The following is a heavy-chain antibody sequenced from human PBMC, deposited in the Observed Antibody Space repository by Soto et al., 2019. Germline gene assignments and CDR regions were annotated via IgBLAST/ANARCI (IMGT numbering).Heavy chain of an antibody. CDR1: VGSISSGGYS. Sequence: NPSETVSLTCAFSVGSISSGGYSCTWIRQPPWKGLEWIGYIYHSGNTYYNPSLKSRVTISGDRSKNQFTLNLSSVTAADTAVYYCASNLADDDALHVLGQGT. J-gene: IGHJ3*01. CDR2: IYHSGNT. D-gene: IGHD2-15*01. CDR3: ASNLADDDALHV. V-gene: IGHV4-30-2*01.